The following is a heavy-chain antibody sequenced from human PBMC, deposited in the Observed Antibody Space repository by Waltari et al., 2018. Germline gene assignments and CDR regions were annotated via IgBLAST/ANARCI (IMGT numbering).Heavy chain of an antibody. D-gene: IGHD6-13*01. J-gene: IGHJ4*02. CDR3: ARSTIAGEFDF. CDR1: GFTFSDHS. V-gene: IGHV3-48*02. Sequence: EVQLVESGGGLVQPGGSLRLSCAASGFTFSDHSMNWIRRAPGKVLEWISYSSTSGTAIYYADSVKGRLSISRDNAKNSLYLQMNSLRDEDTAVYYCARSTIAGEFDFWGQGTLVTVSS. CDR2: SSTSGTAI.